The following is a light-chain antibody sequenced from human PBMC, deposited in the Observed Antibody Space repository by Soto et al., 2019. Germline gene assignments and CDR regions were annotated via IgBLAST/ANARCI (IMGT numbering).Light chain of an antibody. J-gene: IGLJ1*01. CDR2: EGS. CDR1: SSDVGTYNL. CDR3: CSYSGGSTRYV. Sequence: QSVLTQPASVSGSPGQSITISCTGTSSDVGTYNLVSWYQQHPGKAPKLMIYEGSKRPSGVSYRFSGSKSGNTASLTISGLQAEDEADYYCCSYSGGSTRYVFGTGTKVNVL. V-gene: IGLV2-23*01.